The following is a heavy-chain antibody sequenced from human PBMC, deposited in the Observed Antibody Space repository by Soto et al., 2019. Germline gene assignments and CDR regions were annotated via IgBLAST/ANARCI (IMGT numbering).Heavy chain of an antibody. J-gene: IGHJ4*02. CDR3: AHRIAAPGRTLDY. Sequence: QITLKESGPTLVRPTQTLTLTCTVSGFSLRTDAVGVAWIRQSPGKALEWLGIFYWNGEKRYRSSLQTTLTITRDTSKNQVVLTITDMAPLDTATYFCAHRIAAPGRTLDYWGQGVLVTVSS. CDR2: FYWNGEK. D-gene: IGHD6-13*01. CDR1: GFSLRTDAVG. V-gene: IGHV2-5*01.